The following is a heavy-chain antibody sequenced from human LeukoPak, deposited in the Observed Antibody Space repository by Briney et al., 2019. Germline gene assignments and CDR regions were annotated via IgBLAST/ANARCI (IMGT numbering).Heavy chain of an antibody. Sequence: SETLSLTCAVSGYSISSGYYWGWIRQPPGRGLEWIGSIYHSGSTYYNPSLMSRVTISVDTSKNQFSLKLSSVTAADTAVYYCARSRVVRIPIDYWGQGALVTVSS. CDR2: IYHSGST. D-gene: IGHD2-2*01. V-gene: IGHV4-38-2*01. CDR3: ARSRVVRIPIDY. CDR1: GYSISSGYY. J-gene: IGHJ4*02.